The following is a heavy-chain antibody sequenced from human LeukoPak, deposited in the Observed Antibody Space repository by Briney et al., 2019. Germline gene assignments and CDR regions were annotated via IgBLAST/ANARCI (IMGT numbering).Heavy chain of an antibody. Sequence: GASLRLSCAASGFTFSNYAMSWVRQAPGKGLEWVSAITGSGGGTYYADSAKGRFTISRDNSKNTLYLQMNSLRAEDTAVYYCAKWGDYDVLTGYYDPDYWGQGTLVTVSS. D-gene: IGHD3-9*01. CDR2: ITGSGGGT. V-gene: IGHV3-23*01. J-gene: IGHJ4*02. CDR3: AKWGDYDVLTGYYDPDY. CDR1: GFTFSNYA.